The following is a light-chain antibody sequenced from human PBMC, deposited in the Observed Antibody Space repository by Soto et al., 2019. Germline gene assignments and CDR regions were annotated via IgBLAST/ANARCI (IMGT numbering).Light chain of an antibody. J-gene: IGKJ1*01. Sequence: EIVLTQSPDTLSLSPGERATLSCRASQSVGSSFLAWYQQKPGQAPRLLIYRTSTRATGIPDRFTGSGSGTDFTLTISRLEPEDFAVYYCQQYNNWPPWTFGQGTKVEIK. CDR2: RTS. CDR3: QQYNNWPPWT. CDR1: QSVGSSF. V-gene: IGKV3-20*01.